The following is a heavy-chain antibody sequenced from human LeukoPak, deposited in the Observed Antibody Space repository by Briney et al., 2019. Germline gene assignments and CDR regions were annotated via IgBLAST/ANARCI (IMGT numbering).Heavy chain of an antibody. V-gene: IGHV4-4*07. CDR3: ARAGTTSHYYYGMDV. CDR1: GGSMSSYY. Sequence: PSETLSLTCTVSGGSMSSYYWSWIRQPAGKGLEWIGRMSASGTTNSNPSLNSRVTMSVDTSKKQFSLNLTSVTAADTAVYYCARAGTTSHYYYGMDVWGQGTTVTVSS. D-gene: IGHD1-1*01. CDR2: MSASGTT. J-gene: IGHJ6*02.